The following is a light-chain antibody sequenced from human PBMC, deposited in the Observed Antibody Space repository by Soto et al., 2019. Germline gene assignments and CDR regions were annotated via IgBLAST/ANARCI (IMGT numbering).Light chain of an antibody. J-gene: IGLJ2*01. CDR3: CSSTGSTSAV. CDR1: SSDVGRYNY. V-gene: IGLV2-14*01. Sequence: QSALTQPASVSGSPGQSITISCTGTSSDVGRYNYVSWFQQHPGKAPKLMIFEVSTRPSGVSNRSSGSKSGNTASLTISGLQIDHEYDYYCCSSTGSTSAVFGGGTKLTVL. CDR2: EVS.